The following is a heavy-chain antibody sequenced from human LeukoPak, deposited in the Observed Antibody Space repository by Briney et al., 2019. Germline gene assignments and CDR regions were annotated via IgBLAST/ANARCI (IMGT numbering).Heavy chain of an antibody. J-gene: IGHJ6*02. CDR3: ARRDYYSGMDV. CDR2: IYYSGST. Sequence: PSETLSLTCTVSGGSISSYYWSWIRQPPGKGLEWIGYIYYSGSTNYNPSLKSRVTISVDTSKNQFSLKLSSVTAADTAVYYCARRDYYSGMDVWGQGTTVTVSS. V-gene: IGHV4-59*08. CDR1: GGSISSYY.